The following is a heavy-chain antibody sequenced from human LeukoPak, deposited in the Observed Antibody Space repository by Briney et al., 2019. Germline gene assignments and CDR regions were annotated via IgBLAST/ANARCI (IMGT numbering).Heavy chain of an antibody. CDR1: GYTFTSYG. CDR3: ARDPLPVRVVVSMFGAFDI. Sequence: ASVKVSCKASGYTFTSYGISWVRQAPGQGLEWMGWISAYNGNTNYAQKLQGRVTMTTDTSTSTAYMELRSLRSDDTAVYYCARDPLPVRVVVSMFGAFDIWGQGTMVTVSS. V-gene: IGHV1-18*01. D-gene: IGHD2-15*01. J-gene: IGHJ3*02. CDR2: ISAYNGNT.